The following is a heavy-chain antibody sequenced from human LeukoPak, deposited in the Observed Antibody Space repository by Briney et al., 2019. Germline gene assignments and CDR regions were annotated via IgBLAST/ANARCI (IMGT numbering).Heavy chain of an antibody. CDR1: GGSISSYY. CDR3: ASHPYYYDSSGYYPLAFDI. Sequence: SETLSLTCTVSGGSISSYYWSWIRQPPGKGLEWIGYIYYSGSTSYNPSLKSRVTISVDTSKNQFSLKLSSVTAADTAVYYCASHPYYYDSSGYYPLAFDIWGQGTMVTVSS. CDR2: IYYSGST. V-gene: IGHV4-59*08. D-gene: IGHD3-22*01. J-gene: IGHJ3*02.